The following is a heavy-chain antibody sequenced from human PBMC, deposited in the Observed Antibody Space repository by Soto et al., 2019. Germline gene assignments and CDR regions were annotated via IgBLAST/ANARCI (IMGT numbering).Heavy chain of an antibody. Sequence: GGSLILSCEAVGLTCSSFAKISVLQAPGKGLEWVSAISGSGGRTYYADSVKGRFTISRDNSKNTLYPEMNSLRAEETAVYYCARPPSLRRPYYGRDVWGQGTTV. CDR2: ISGSGGRT. CDR3: ARPPSLRRPYYGRDV. CDR1: GLTCSSFA. J-gene: IGHJ6*02. D-gene: IGHD3-16*01. V-gene: IGHV3-23*01.